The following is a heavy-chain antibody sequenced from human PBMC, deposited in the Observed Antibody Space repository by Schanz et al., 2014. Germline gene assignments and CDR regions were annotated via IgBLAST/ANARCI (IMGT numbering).Heavy chain of an antibody. V-gene: IGHV1-46*02. D-gene: IGHD3-10*01. CDR2: INPSGGST. CDR1: GYTLKDHA. J-gene: IGHJ3*02. Sequence: QLMQSGSEVRKPGASVKVSCEASGYTLKDHAMHWVRQAPGQGLEWMGIINPSGGSTSYAQKFQGRVNMTRDTVTTTVHLELTRLRTDDTAIYYCARVHIATYHYNSPGAFDIWGQGTRVTVSS. CDR3: ARVHIATYHYNSPGAFDI.